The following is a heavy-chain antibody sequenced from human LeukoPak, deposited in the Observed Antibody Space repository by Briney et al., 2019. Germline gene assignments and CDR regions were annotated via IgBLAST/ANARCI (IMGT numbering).Heavy chain of an antibody. J-gene: IGHJ4*02. CDR3: ARGVGYSYGYRLYFDY. Sequence: SSGKVSCKAAGGAFSSSAISWVRQAPGQGLEWMGGSIPIFGTANYAQTFQGRVTLTADESTSTAYMELSSLRSEDPAVYYCARGVGYSYGYRLYFDYWGQGTLVTVSS. V-gene: IGHV1-69*01. CDR2: SIPIFGTA. CDR1: GGAFSSSA. D-gene: IGHD5-18*01.